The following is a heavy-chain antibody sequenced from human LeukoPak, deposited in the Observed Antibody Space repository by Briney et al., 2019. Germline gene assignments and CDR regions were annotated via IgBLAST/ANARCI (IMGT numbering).Heavy chain of an antibody. CDR2: IYTSGST. CDR1: GGSISSYY. CDR3: ARDSMVRDYDFWSGYVNWFDP. D-gene: IGHD3-3*01. Sequence: TSETLSLTCTASGGSISSYYWSWIRQPAGKGLEWIGRIYTSGSTNYNPSLKSRVTMSVDTSKNQFSLKLSSVTAADTAVYYCARDSMVRDYDFWSGYVNWFDPWGQGTLVAVSS. V-gene: IGHV4-4*07. J-gene: IGHJ5*02.